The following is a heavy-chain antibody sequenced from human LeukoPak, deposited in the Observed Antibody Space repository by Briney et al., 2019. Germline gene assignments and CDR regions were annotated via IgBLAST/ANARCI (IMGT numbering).Heavy chain of an antibody. V-gene: IGHV1-2*02. Sequence: ASVKVSCKASGYAFTAYYMHWVRQAPGQGLEWMGWINPNSGGTNYEQKFQGRVTMTSDTSISTVYMELSSLRSDDTAVYYCARRAGAYSHPYDYWGQGTLVTVSS. CDR3: ARRAGAYSHPYDY. D-gene: IGHD4/OR15-4a*01. CDR1: GYAFTAYY. CDR2: INPNSGGT. J-gene: IGHJ4*02.